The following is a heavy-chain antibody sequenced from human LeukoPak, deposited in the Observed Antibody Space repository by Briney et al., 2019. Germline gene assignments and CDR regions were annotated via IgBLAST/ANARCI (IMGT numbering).Heavy chain of an antibody. CDR3: ARDRGSGSYGFGFDY. CDR2: ISSSSSTI. J-gene: IGHJ4*02. V-gene: IGHV3-11*04. Sequence: LSLTCTVSGYSISSGYYWGWIRQAPGKGLEWVSYISSSSSTIYYADSVKGRLTISRDNAKNSLYLQMNSLRAEDTAVYYCARDRGSGSYGFGFDYWGQGTLVTVSS. D-gene: IGHD1-26*01. CDR1: GYSISSGYY.